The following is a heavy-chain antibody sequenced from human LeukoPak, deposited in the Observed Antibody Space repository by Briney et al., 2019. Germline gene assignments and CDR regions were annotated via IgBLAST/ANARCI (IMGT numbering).Heavy chain of an antibody. V-gene: IGHV3-30*02. CDR1: GFSFSNYG. Sequence: GGSLRLSCAASGFSFSNYGMHWVRQAPGKGLEWVAHIKQDGSEKYYVDSVKGRFTISRDNSRNTLYLQMNSLRAEDTALYYCAKDGDTVSGTYYFNMDVWGKGTTVTISS. D-gene: IGHD1-26*01. CDR3: AKDGDTVSGTYYFNMDV. J-gene: IGHJ6*03. CDR2: IKQDGSEK.